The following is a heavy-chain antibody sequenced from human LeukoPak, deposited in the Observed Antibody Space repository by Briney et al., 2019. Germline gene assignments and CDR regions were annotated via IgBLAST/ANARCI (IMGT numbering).Heavy chain of an antibody. Sequence: PGGSLRLSCAASGFTFSSYAMSWVRQAPGKGLEWVSAISGSGGSTYYADSVKGRFTISRDNSKNTLYLQMNSPRAEDTAVYYCAKDQPEYYYDSSGFDYWGQGTLVTVSS. CDR1: GFTFSSYA. V-gene: IGHV3-23*01. D-gene: IGHD3-22*01. J-gene: IGHJ4*02. CDR2: ISGSGGST. CDR3: AKDQPEYYYDSSGFDY.